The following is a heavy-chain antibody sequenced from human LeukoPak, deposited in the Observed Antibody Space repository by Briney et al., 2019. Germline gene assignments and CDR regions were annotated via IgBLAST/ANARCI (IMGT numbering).Heavy chain of an antibody. CDR1: AGSITNYY. J-gene: IGHJ4*02. D-gene: IGHD3-22*01. CDR2: IHYTGST. V-gene: IGHV4-59*08. Sequence: SETLSLTCTVSAGSITNYYWSWIRQPPGKGLEWIGYIHYTGSTNYNPSLKSRVSTSVDTSKNQFSLKLSSVTAADTAVYYCARHGGYHSPIDYWGQGTLVTVSS. CDR3: ARHGGYHSPIDY.